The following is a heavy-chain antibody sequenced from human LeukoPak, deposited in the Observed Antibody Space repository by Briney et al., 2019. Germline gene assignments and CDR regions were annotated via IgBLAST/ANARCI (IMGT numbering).Heavy chain of an antibody. J-gene: IGHJ4*02. CDR3: ARARGGSGSYGHFDY. CDR1: GASISSYS. CDR2: IYTSGST. D-gene: IGHD1-26*01. Sequence: PSETLSLTCTVSGASISSYSRTWIRQPAGEGLEWIGRIYTSGSTNYNPSLKSRVTMSVDTSKNQFSLKLSSVTAADTAVYYCARARGGSGSYGHFDYWGQGTLVTVSS. V-gene: IGHV4-4*07.